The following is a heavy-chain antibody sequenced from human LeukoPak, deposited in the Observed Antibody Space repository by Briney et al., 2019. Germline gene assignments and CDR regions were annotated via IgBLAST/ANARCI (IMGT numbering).Heavy chain of an antibody. CDR3: ARLAYGDYVGY. D-gene: IGHD4-17*01. CDR2: IYYSGST. Sequence: KPSETLSLTCTASGGSISSSSYYWGWIRQPPGKGLEWIGSIYYSGSTYYNPSLKSRVTISVDTSKNQFSLKLSSVTAADTAVYYCARLAYGDYVGYWGQGTLVTVSS. V-gene: IGHV4-39*01. CDR1: GGSISSSSYY. J-gene: IGHJ4*02.